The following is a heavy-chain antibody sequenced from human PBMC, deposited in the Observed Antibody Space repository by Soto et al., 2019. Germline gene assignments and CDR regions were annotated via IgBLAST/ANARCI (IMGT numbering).Heavy chain of an antibody. D-gene: IGHD3-16*01. CDR3: ARQGGSLAVYYYGMDX. Sequence: GESLKISWKGSGYSFTSYWIGWVRQMPGKGVELMGSIYPGDSDTRYSPSFQGQVTISAYKSISTAYLQWSSLKASDTAMYYCARQGGSLAVYYYGMDXWGQGTTVTGS. CDR2: IYPGDSDT. CDR1: GYSFTSYW. J-gene: IGHJ6*02. V-gene: IGHV5-51*01.